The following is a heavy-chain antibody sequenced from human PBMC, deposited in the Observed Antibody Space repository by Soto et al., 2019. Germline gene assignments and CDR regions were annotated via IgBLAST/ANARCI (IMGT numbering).Heavy chain of an antibody. J-gene: IGHJ4*02. CDR1: GGSISSSGYY. CDR3: ARIYGKEYSSGWFFDY. V-gene: IGHV4-39*01. Sequence: SETLSLTCTVSGGSISSSGYYWGWIRQPPGKGLEWIGSIYYSGSTYYNPSLKSRVTISVDTSKNQFSLKLSSVTAADTAVYYCARIYGKEYSSGWFFDYWGQGTLVT. CDR2: IYYSGST. D-gene: IGHD6-19*01.